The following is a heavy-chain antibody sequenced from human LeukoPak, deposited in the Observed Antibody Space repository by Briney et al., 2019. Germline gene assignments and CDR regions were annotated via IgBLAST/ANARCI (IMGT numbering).Heavy chain of an antibody. D-gene: IGHD3-9*01. CDR1: GFSFKTYG. V-gene: IGHV3-30*18. Sequence: GGSLRLSCAASGFSFKTYGMHWVRQAPGKGLEWVAVISYDGSNKYYADSVKGRFTISRDNSKNTLYLQMNSLRAEDTAVYYCAKGDYDILTGSPNFDYWGQGTLVTVSS. CDR3: AKGDYDILTGSPNFDY. J-gene: IGHJ4*02. CDR2: ISYDGSNK.